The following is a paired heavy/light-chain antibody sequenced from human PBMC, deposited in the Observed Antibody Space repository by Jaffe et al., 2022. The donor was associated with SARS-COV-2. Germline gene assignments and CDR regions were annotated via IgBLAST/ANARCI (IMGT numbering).Light chain of an antibody. CDR1: SGSIANNY. J-gene: IGLJ1*01. V-gene: IGLV6-57*01. CDR2: EGN. Sequence: NFMLTQPHSVSESPGKTVTISCTRSSGSIANNYVQWYQQRPGSSPTAVIYEGNQRPSGVPDRFSGSIDSSSNSASLIISGLKTEDEADYYCQSYDSSNYVFGTGTKVTVL. CDR3: QSYDSSNYV.
Heavy chain of an antibody. Sequence: EVQLLESGGGLVQPGGSLRLSCAASGFTFSSYAMNWVRQAPGKGLEWVSAISGGGDRTYYVDSVKGRFTISRDNAKNTLYLQMNSLTAEDTAVYYCAKEPLCRGANCYWGYYFDYWGQGTLVTVSS. CDR2: ISGGGDRT. V-gene: IGHV3-23*01. J-gene: IGHJ4*02. CDR3: AKEPLCRGANCYWGYYFDY. D-gene: IGHD2-15*01. CDR1: GFTFSSYA.